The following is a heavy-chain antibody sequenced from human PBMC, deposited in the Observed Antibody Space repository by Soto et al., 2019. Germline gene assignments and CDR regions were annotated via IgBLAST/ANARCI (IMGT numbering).Heavy chain of an antibody. V-gene: IGHV4-30-2*01. CDR1: GGSISSGGYS. Sequence: QLQLQESGSGLVKPSQTLSLTCAVSGGSISSGGYSWSWIRQPPGKGLEWIGYIYHSGSTYYNPSLKSRVTRSVDRSKIQCSLKLSSVTAADTAVYYCAAGGGLPRYYWGQGTLVTVSS. CDR2: IYHSGST. J-gene: IGHJ4*02. D-gene: IGHD5-12*01. CDR3: AAGGGLPRYY.